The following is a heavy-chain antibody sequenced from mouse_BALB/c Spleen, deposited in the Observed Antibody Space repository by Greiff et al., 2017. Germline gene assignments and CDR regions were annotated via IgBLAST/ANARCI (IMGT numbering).Heavy chain of an antibody. V-gene: IGHV5-4*02. CDR3: ARGGLPYYFDY. CDR2: ISDGGSYT. CDR1: GFTFSDYY. Sequence: EVQGVESGGGLVKPGGSLKLSCAASGFTFSDYYMYWVRQTPEKRLEWVATISDGGSYTYYPDSVKGRFTISRDNAKNNLYLQMSSLKSEDTAMYYCARGGLPYYFDYWGQGTTLTVSS. J-gene: IGHJ2*01. D-gene: IGHD3-1*01.